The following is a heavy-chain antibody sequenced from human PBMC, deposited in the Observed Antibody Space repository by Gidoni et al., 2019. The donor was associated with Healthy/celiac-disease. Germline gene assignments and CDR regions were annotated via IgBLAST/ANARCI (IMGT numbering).Heavy chain of an antibody. D-gene: IGHD3-10*01. J-gene: IGHJ4*02. CDR1: GGSISSYY. Sequence: QVQLQESGPGLVKPSETLSLTCTVSGGSISSYYWSWIRQPPGKGLEWIGYIYYSGSTNYNPSLKSRVTISVDTSKNQFSLKLSSVTAADTAVYYCASSTMVRGVIDYWGQGTLVTVSS. V-gene: IGHV4-59*01. CDR2: IYYSGST. CDR3: ASSTMVRGVIDY.